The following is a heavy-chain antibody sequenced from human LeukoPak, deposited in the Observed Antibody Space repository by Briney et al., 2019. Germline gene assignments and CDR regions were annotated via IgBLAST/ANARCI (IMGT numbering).Heavy chain of an antibody. V-gene: IGHV3-9*01. CDR1: GFTFDDYA. CDR3: AKDNQAALGNYFYY. CDR2: ISWNSGSI. Sequence: SLRLSCAASGFTFDDYAMHWVRQAPGQGLEWVSGISWNSGSIGYADSVKGRFTISRDNAKNSLYLQMNSLRAEDTALYYCAKDNQAALGNYFYYWGQGTLVTVSS. J-gene: IGHJ4*02. D-gene: IGHD6-6*01.